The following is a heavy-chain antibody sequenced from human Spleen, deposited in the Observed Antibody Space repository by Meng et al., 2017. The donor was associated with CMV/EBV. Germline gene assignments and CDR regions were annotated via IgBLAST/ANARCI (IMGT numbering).Heavy chain of an antibody. CDR2: INPNSGGT. Sequence: ASVKVSCKASGYTFTGYYMHWVRQAPGQGLEWMGWINPNSGGTNYAQKFQGRVTMTRDTSISTAYMELGRLRSDDTAVYYCARDLYSSSWYPFDYWGQGTLVTVSS. J-gene: IGHJ4*02. D-gene: IGHD6-13*01. CDR1: GYTFTGYY. V-gene: IGHV1-2*02. CDR3: ARDLYSSSWYPFDY.